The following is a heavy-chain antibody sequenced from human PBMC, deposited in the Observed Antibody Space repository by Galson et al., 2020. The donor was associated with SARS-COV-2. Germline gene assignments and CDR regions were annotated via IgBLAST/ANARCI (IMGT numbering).Heavy chain of an antibody. V-gene: IGHV4-34*01. J-gene: IGHJ6*03. Sequence: SETLSLTCAVSGGSFTRYSCTWLRQPPPKELEWIGEINIRGNTNYSPSLSSRVTISVDTSTNQFSLNLRSITAADTALYFCARGHRGVVPSPVLGLGPFYSYYDMDVWSKGTTVTVS. D-gene: IGHD3-10*01. CDR3: ARGHRGVVPSPVLGLGPFYSYYDMDV. CDR1: GGSFTRYS. CDR2: INIRGNT.